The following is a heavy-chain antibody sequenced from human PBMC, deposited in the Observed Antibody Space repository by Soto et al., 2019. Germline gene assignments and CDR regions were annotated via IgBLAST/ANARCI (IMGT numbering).Heavy chain of an antibody. V-gene: IGHV1-69*13. CDR1: GGTFSSYA. Sequence: ASVKVSCKASGGTFSSYAISWVRQAPGQGLEWMGGIIPIFGTANYAQKFQGRVTITADESTSTAYMELSSLRSEDTAVYYCASGGLYYDYVWGSYRYDYWGQGTLVTVSS. CDR2: IIPIFGTA. CDR3: ASGGLYYDYVWGSYRYDY. J-gene: IGHJ4*02. D-gene: IGHD3-16*02.